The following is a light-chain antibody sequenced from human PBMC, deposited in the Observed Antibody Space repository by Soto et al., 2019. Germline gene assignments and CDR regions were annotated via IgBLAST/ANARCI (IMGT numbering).Light chain of an antibody. V-gene: IGKV1-9*01. Sequence: DIHMTQSPSSLSASVGYRFTITCRASQGISSYLAWYQQKPGKAPKLLIYAASTLQSGVPSRFSGSESGTEFTLTISSLPPEDFETYYCQQLNTYPLTFGGGTKVDIK. J-gene: IGKJ4*01. CDR2: AAS. CDR1: QGISSY. CDR3: QQLNTYPLT.